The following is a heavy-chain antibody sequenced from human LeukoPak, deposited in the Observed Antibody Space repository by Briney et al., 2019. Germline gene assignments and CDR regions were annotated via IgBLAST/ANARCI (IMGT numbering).Heavy chain of an antibody. Sequence: GGSLRLSCAASGFTFSSYSMNWVRQAPGKGLEWVSSISSSSSYIYYADSVKGRLTISRDNAKNSLYLQMNSLRAEDTAVYYCARDRGGGSGYAFDIWGQGTMVTVSS. V-gene: IGHV3-21*01. CDR2: ISSSSSYI. D-gene: IGHD3-22*01. CDR3: ARDRGGGSGYAFDI. CDR1: GFTFSSYS. J-gene: IGHJ3*02.